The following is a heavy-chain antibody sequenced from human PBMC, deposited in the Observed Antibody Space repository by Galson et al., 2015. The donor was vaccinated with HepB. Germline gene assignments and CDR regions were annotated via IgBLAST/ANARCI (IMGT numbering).Heavy chain of an antibody. D-gene: IGHD2-15*01. J-gene: IGHJ5*02. Sequence: SVKVSCKASGYTFSSYSIAWVRQAPGQGLEWMGWISAYDGSTNYAQKLQGRVTMTTETSTTTAYMELRSLRSDDTAVYYCAREALVAVVNATLNNWFDPWGQGTLVTVSS. CDR2: ISAYDGST. CDR1: GYTFSSYS. V-gene: IGHV1-18*01. CDR3: AREALVAVVNATLNNWFDP.